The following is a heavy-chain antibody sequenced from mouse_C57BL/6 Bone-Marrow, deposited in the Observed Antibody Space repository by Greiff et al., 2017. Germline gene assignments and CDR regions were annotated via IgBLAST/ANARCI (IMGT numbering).Heavy chain of an antibody. CDR3: ARQPPFAY. CDR2: ISNGGGST. J-gene: IGHJ3*01. CDR1: GFTFSDYY. Sequence: EVNLVESGGGLVQPGGSLKLSCAASGFTFSDYYMYWVRQTPEKRLEWVAYISNGGGSTYYPDTVKGRFTISRDNAKNTLYLQMSRLKSEDTAMYYCARQPPFAYWGQGTLVTVSA. V-gene: IGHV5-12*01.